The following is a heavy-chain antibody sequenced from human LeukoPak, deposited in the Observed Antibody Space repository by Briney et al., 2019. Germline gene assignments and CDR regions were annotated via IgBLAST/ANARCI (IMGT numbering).Heavy chain of an antibody. V-gene: IGHV1-46*01. D-gene: IGHD1-26*01. CDR3: ARPSGSYPPHDAFDI. CDR2: INPSGGST. Sequence: ASVKVSCKASGYTFTSYYMHWVRQAPGQGLEWMGIINPSGGSTSYAQKFQGRVTMTRDTSTSTVYMELSSLRSEDTAVYYCARPSGSYPPHDAFDIWGQGTMVTVSS. J-gene: IGHJ3*02. CDR1: GYTFTSYY.